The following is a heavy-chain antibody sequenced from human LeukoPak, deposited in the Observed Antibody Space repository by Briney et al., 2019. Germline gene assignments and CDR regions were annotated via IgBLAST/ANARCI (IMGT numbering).Heavy chain of an antibody. D-gene: IGHD3-22*01. Sequence: GGSLRLSCAASRFTFSYYAMHWVRQAPGKGLEWVAVISYDGSNKYYADSVKGRFTISRDNSKNTLYLQMNSLRAEDTAVYYCARDFWYYYDSSGYEMDYWGQGTLVTVSS. J-gene: IGHJ4*02. CDR1: RFTFSYYA. CDR2: ISYDGSNK. V-gene: IGHV3-30*04. CDR3: ARDFWYYYDSSGYEMDY.